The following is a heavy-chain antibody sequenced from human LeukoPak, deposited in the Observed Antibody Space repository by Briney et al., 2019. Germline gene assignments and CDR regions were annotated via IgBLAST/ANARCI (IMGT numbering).Heavy chain of an antibody. V-gene: IGHV3-48*01. Sequence: GGSLRLSCSASGFTFSSYSMNWVRQAPGKGLEWVSYIGSSSTTIYYADSVKGRFTISRDNAKNSLCLQMNSLRVADTAVYYCARGPYKDFWSGYSDYWGQGTLVTVSS. D-gene: IGHD3-3*01. CDR3: ARGPYKDFWSGYSDY. CDR2: IGSSSTTI. CDR1: GFTFSSYS. J-gene: IGHJ4*02.